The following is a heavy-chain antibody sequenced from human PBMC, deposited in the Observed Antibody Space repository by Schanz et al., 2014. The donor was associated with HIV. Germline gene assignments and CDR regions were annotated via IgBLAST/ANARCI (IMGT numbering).Heavy chain of an antibody. J-gene: IGHJ3*02. V-gene: IGHV3-23*04. D-gene: IGHD3-10*01. CDR1: GFTFSTYW. Sequence: VQLVESGGGLVQPGGSLRLSCTASGFTFSTYWMSWVRQAPGKGLEWVSAISGSGGSTYYADSVKGRFTISRDNSKNTLYLQMNSLRAEDTAVYYCTRSFNRGSRAFDAFDIWGQGTMVTVSS. CDR3: TRSFNRGSRAFDAFDI. CDR2: ISGSGGST.